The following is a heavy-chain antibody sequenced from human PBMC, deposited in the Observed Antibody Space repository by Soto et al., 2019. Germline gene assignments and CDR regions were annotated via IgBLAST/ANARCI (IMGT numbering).Heavy chain of an antibody. CDR2: INHSGST. D-gene: IGHD3-9*01. J-gene: IGHJ6*02. Sequence: SETLSLTCAVYGGSFSGYYWSWIRQPPGKGLEWIGEINHSGSTNYNPSLKSRVTISVDTSKNQFSLKLSSVTAADTAVYYCARSLVNYYDILTGYYGYYYYGMDVWGQGTTVTVSS. CDR3: ARSLVNYYDILTGYYGYYYYGMDV. CDR1: GGSFSGYY. V-gene: IGHV4-34*01.